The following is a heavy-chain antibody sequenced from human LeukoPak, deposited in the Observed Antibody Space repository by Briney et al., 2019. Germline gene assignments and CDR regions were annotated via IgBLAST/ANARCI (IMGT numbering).Heavy chain of an antibody. CDR3: ARVQQLVPYDYYYYGMDV. V-gene: IGHV4-4*09. CDR2: IYISGST. CDR1: ADSISSYY. D-gene: IGHD6-13*01. J-gene: IGHJ6*02. Sequence: SETLSLTCTVSADSISSYYWSWIRQPPGKGLEWIGYIYISGSTNYNPSLKSRVTISVDASKNQFSLKLSSVTAADTAVYYCARVQQLVPYDYYYYGMDVWGQGTTVTVSS.